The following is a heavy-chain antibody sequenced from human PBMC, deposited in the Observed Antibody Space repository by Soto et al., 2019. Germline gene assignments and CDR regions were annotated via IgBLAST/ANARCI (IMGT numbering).Heavy chain of an antibody. CDR1: GASISSAFW. Sequence: SETLSLTCAVSGASISSAFWWTWVRQAPGKGLEWIGEIYHVGSTKYNPSLKSRVTISVDKSNNQFSLELRSVTAADTAVYYCATLPPRIVVVVLPIPSWGQGNLVTFSS. CDR3: ATLPPRIVVVVLPIPS. D-gene: IGHD2-15*01. V-gene: IGHV4-4*02. J-gene: IGHJ4*02. CDR2: IYHVGST.